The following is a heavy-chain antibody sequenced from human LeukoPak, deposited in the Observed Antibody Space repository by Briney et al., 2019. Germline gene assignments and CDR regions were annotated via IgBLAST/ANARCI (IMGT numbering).Heavy chain of an antibody. D-gene: IGHD5-18*01. CDR2: IRSKAYGGTT. J-gene: IGHJ4*02. V-gene: IGHV3-49*04. CDR1: GFTFGDYA. Sequence: GGSLRLSCTASGFTFGDYAMSWVRQAPGKGLEWVGFIRSKAYGGTTEYATSVKGRFTISRDDSKSIAYLQMNSLKTEDTAVYYCVRVVTRVIFDYWGQGTLVTVSS. CDR3: VRVVTRVIFDY.